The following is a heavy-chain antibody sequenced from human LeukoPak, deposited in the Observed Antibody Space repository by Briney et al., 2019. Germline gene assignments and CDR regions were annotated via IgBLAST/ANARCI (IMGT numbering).Heavy chain of an antibody. D-gene: IGHD3-10*01. Sequence: PSETLSLTCTVSGGSISTYYWSWIRQSPGKGLEWIGYIYYSGNTNYNPSLKSRVTISVDTSKNQFSLKLSSVTAADTAVYYCAREMRGMVRGVKRNPHFDYWGQGTLVTVSS. V-gene: IGHV4-59*12. J-gene: IGHJ4*02. CDR1: GGSISTYY. CDR2: IYYSGNT. CDR3: AREMRGMVRGVKRNPHFDY.